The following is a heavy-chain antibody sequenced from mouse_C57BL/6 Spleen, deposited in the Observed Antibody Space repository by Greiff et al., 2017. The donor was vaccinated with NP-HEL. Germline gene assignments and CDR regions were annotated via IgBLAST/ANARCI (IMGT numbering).Heavy chain of an antibody. D-gene: IGHD1-1*01. CDR3: ARLDYYGSSYYFDY. J-gene: IGHJ2*01. CDR1: GYTFTDYE. CDR2: IDPETGGT. Sequence: QVQLQQSGAELVRPGASVTLSCKASGYTFTDYEMHWVKQTPVHGLEWIGAIDPETGGTAYNQNVKGKAILTADKSSSTAYMELRSLTSEDSAVYYCARLDYYGSSYYFDYRGHGTTLTVSS. V-gene: IGHV1-15*01.